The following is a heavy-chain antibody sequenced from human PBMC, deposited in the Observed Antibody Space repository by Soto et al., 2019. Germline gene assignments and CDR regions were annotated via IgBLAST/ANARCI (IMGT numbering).Heavy chain of an antibody. V-gene: IGHV3-23*01. CDR2: ISGSGGST. J-gene: IGHJ6*04. Sequence: GGSLRLSCAASGFTFSSYGMSWVRQAPVKGLEWVSGISGSGGSTHYVDSVKGRFTISRDNSKNTLYLQMNSLRAEDTAVYYCAKDYDFWSGYYFHVWGRGTTVTVSS. D-gene: IGHD3-3*01. CDR1: GFTFSSYG. CDR3: AKDYDFWSGYYFHV.